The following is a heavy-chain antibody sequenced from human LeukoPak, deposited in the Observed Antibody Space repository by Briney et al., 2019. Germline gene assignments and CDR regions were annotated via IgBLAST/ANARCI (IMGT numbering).Heavy chain of an antibody. V-gene: IGHV3-23*01. Sequence: PGGSLRLSCAASGFTFSNYAMSWVRQAPGKGLEWVSGVRGSAGSTYYADSVKGRFTISRDISKNTLYLQMNSLRAEDSAVYYCAKASCTSCFATFDYWGQGALVTVSS. D-gene: IGHD2-2*01. CDR2: VRGSAGST. CDR3: AKASCTSCFATFDY. J-gene: IGHJ4*02. CDR1: GFTFSNYA.